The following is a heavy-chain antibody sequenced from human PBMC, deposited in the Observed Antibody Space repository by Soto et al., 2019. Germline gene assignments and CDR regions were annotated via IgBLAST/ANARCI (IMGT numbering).Heavy chain of an antibody. CDR3: ATSPGFGGYYVV. D-gene: IGHD3-10*02. V-gene: IGHV1-69*01. CDR2: IMPSFGTR. CDR1: GGPFGGKYV. J-gene: IGHJ4*02. Sequence: QVQLVQSGAEVKKPGSSVKVSCKASGGPFGGKYVIGWVRRAPGQGFEWMGGIMPSFGTRNYAQRFQDRITLTADASMTIAHMELTSLTSQDTAVYYCATSPGFGGYYVVWGQGTLVTVSS.